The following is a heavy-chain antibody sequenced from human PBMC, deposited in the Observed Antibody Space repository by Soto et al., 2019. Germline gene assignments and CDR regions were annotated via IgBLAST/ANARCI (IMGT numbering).Heavy chain of an antibody. CDR3: ARGKCSGGSCYSDGNWFDP. CDR2: IYYSGST. Sequence: QVQLQESGPGLVKPSQTLSLTCTVSGGSISSGGYYWSWIRQHPGKGLEWIGYIYYSGSTYYNPSLKSRVTISVDTSKNQFSLKLSSVTAAETAVYYCARGKCSGGSCYSDGNWFDPWGQGNLVTVSS. J-gene: IGHJ5*02. CDR1: GGSISSGGYY. V-gene: IGHV4-31*03. D-gene: IGHD2-15*01.